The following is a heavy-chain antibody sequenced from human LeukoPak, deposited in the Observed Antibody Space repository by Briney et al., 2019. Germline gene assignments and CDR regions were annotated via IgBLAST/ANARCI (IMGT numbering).Heavy chain of an antibody. Sequence: SETLSLTCSVSIGSISSSKWWSWVRQSPVKGLEWIGEIYLYGTTNYNPSFTSRVTMSVDRSRNQFSLKLTSVTAADTAVYYCARQKWEQQGRNYYFNGLDVWGPGTTVIVSS. CDR1: IGSISSSKW. D-gene: IGHD1/OR15-1a*01. J-gene: IGHJ6*02. V-gene: IGHV4-4*02. CDR2: IYLYGTT. CDR3: ARQKWEQQGRNYYFNGLDV.